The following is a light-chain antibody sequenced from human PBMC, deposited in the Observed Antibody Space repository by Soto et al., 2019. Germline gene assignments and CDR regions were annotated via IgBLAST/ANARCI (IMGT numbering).Light chain of an antibody. CDR1: QSVSSY. J-gene: IGKJ5*01. CDR2: DAS. CDR3: QQRSNWIT. Sequence: EIVLTQSPATLSLSPGDRATLSCRASQSVSSYLAWYQQKPGQAPRLLIYDASNRATSIPARFSGSGSGTDFTLTISSLEPEDFAVYYCQQRSNWITFGQGTRLEIK. V-gene: IGKV3-11*01.